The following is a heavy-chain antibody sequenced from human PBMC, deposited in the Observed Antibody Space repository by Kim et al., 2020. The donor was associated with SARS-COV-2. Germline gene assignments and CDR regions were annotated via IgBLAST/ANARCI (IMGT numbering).Heavy chain of an antibody. D-gene: IGHD3-10*01. Sequence: YASSVHGPFTISRDHAKNTLYLQMNSVRAEASAVYYCARDPASGFWGQGTLVTVSS. J-gene: IGHJ4*02. CDR3: ARDPASGF. V-gene: IGHV3-74*01.